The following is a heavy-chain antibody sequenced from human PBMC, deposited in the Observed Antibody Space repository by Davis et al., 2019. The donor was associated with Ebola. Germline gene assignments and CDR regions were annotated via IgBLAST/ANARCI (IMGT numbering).Heavy chain of an antibody. CDR2: IYHSGST. CDR3: ARDITMIVGNAFDI. CDR1: GGSISSSNW. J-gene: IGHJ3*02. V-gene: IGHV4-4*02. Sequence: SETLSLTCAVSGGSISSSNWWRWVRQPPGKGLEWIGEIYHSGSTNYNPSLKSRVTISVDKSKNQFSLKLSSVTAADTAVYYCARDITMIVGNAFDIWGQGTMVTVSS. D-gene: IGHD3-22*01.